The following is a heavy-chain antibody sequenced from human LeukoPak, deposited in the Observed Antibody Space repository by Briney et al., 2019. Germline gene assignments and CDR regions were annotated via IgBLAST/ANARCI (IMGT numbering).Heavy chain of an antibody. CDR3: ARDGEMLSSSWYWFDP. V-gene: IGHV4-38-2*02. CDR1: GYSISSGYY. D-gene: IGHD6-13*01. CDR2: VYHSGST. J-gene: IGHJ5*02. Sequence: PSETLSLTCTVSGYSISSGYYWGWIRQPPGKGLEWIGNVYHSGSTYHNPSLKSRVTISVDTSKNQFSLKVRSVTAADTAVYYCARDGEMLSSSWYWFDPWGQGTLVTVSS.